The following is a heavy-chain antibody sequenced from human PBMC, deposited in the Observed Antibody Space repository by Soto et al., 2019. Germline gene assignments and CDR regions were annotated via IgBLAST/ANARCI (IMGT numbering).Heavy chain of an antibody. V-gene: IGHV4-4*07. CDR2: IYTSGST. J-gene: IGHJ4*02. D-gene: IGHD2-2*01. CDR1: GGSISSYY. CDR3: ARACSSNSCYDVFDY. Sequence: QVQLQESGPGLLKPSETLYLTCTVSGGSISSYYWSWIRQPAGKGLEWIGRIYTSGSTNYNPSLKSRVTMSVDTSKNQFSLKLSYVTAADTAVYYCARACSSNSCYDVFDYWGQGTLVTVSS.